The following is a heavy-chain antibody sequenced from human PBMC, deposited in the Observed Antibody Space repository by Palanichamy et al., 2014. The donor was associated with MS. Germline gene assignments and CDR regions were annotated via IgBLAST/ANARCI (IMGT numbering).Heavy chain of an antibody. CDR2: IIPILGIA. J-gene: IGHJ6*02. CDR1: GGTFSSYA. CDR3: ARDRLLMVRGVIDYYYYGMDV. D-gene: IGHD3-10*01. V-gene: IGHV1-69*10. Sequence: VQLVQSGAEVKKPGSSVKVSCKASGGTFSSYAISWVRQAPGQGLEWMGGIIPILGIANYAQKFQGRVTITADKSTSTAYMELSSLRSEDTAVYYCARDRLLMVRGVIDYYYYGMDVWGQGTTVTVSS.